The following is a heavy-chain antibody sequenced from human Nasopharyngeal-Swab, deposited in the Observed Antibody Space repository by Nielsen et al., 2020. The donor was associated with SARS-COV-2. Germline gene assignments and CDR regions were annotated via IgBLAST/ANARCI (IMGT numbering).Heavy chain of an antibody. Sequence: ASVKVSCKVSGYTLTELSMHWVRQAPGKGLEWMGGFDPEDGETIYAQKFQGRVTMTEDTPTDTAYMELSSLRSEDTAVYYCATPGGIAARPLDYWGQGTLVTVSS. D-gene: IGHD6-6*01. CDR1: GYTLTELS. J-gene: IGHJ4*02. V-gene: IGHV1-24*01. CDR3: ATPGGIAARPLDY. CDR2: FDPEDGET.